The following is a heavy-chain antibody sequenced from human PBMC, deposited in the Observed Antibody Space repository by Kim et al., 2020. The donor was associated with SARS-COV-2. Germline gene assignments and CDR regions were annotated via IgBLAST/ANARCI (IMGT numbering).Heavy chain of an antibody. CDR2: ISSSGSTI. Sequence: GGSLRLSCAASGFTFSDYYMSWIRQAPGKGLEWVSYISSSGSTIYYADSVKGRFTISRDNAKNSLYLQMNSLRAEDTAVYYCARMEPTIWSIAARPSDYWGQGTLVTVSS. V-gene: IGHV3-11*01. CDR1: GFTFSDYY. CDR3: ARMEPTIWSIAARPSDY. D-gene: IGHD6-6*01. J-gene: IGHJ4*02.